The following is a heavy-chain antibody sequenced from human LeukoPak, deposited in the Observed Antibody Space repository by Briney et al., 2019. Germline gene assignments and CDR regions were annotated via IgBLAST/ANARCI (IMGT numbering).Heavy chain of an antibody. CDR2: IYPYSGDT. CDR1: GYTFTAYY. J-gene: IGHJ4*02. CDR3: ARDGDAVMVDFDY. Sequence: GASVKVSCKASGYTFTAYYMYWVRQAPGQGLEWMGWIYPYSGDTKFAQKFQGRVTMTRDTSISTAYMELRRLTSDHTAVYYCARDGDAVMVDFDYWGQGTLVTVSS. V-gene: IGHV1-2*02. D-gene: IGHD5-18*01.